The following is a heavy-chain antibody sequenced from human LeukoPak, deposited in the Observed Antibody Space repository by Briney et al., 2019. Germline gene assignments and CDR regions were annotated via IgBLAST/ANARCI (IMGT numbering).Heavy chain of an antibody. Sequence: SETLSLTCTVSGGSTSSDYWSWIRQSPGKGLEWVGYVYNSGDTGKNPSLKSRVTILLDTSKTQCSLKLTSVSAADTAVYYCARLKLGAYFDLWGRGTLVTVSS. V-gene: IGHV4-59*08. D-gene: IGHD3-16*01. CDR2: VYNSGDT. J-gene: IGHJ2*01. CDR1: GGSTSSDY. CDR3: ARLKLGAYFDL.